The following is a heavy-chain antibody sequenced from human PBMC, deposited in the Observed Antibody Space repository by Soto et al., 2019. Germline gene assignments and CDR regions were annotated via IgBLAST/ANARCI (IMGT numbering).Heavy chain of an antibody. CDR1: GYTFTSYG. D-gene: IGHD6-13*01. V-gene: IGHV1-18*04. J-gene: IGHJ6*02. CDR3: ARRTAEYRTPDSYYYGMDV. CDR2: ISAYNGNT. Sequence: ASVKVSCNASGYTFTSYGISWQRQAPGQGLEWMGWISAYNGNTNYAQKLQGRVTMTTDTSTSTAYMELRSLRSDDTAVYYCARRTAEYRTPDSYYYGMDVWGQGTTVTVSS.